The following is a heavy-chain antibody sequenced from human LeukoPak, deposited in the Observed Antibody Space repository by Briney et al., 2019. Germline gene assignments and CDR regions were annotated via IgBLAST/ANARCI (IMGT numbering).Heavy chain of an antibody. CDR1: GITLSNYG. D-gene: IGHD3-22*01. Sequence: GGSLRPSCAVSGITLSNYGMSWVRQAPGKGLEWVAGINSGGSTNYADSVKGRFTISRDNPKNTLYLQMNSLRAEDTAVYFCAKRGVVIRVILVGFHKEAYYFDSWGQGALVTVSS. CDR3: AKRGVVIRVILVGFHKEAYYFDS. V-gene: IGHV3-23*01. CDR2: INSGGST. J-gene: IGHJ4*02.